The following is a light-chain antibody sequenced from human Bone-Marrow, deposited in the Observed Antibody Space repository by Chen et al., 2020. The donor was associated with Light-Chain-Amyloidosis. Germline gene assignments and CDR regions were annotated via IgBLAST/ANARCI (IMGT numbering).Light chain of an antibody. CDR2: DDS. CDR3: QVWDRSSDRPV. Sequence: SSVLTQPSSVSVAPGQTATIACGGNNIGSTSVHWYQQTPGQAPLLVVYDDSDRPSGIPERLSGSNSGNTATPTISRVEAGDEADYYCQVWDRSSDRPVFGGGTKLTVL. J-gene: IGLJ3*02. CDR1: NIGSTS. V-gene: IGLV3-21*02.